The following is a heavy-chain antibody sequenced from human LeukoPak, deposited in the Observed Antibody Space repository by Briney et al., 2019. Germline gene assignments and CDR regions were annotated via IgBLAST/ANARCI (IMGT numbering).Heavy chain of an antibody. V-gene: IGHV4-4*09. J-gene: IGHJ4*02. CDR3: ARRGKDGYNFDY. D-gene: IGHD5-24*01. CDR1: GGSISSYY. CDR2: IYTSGST. Sequence: SETLSLTCTFSGGSISSYYWSWIRQPPGKGLEWIGYIYTSGSTNYNPSLKSRVTISVDTSKNQFSLKLSSVTAADTAVYYCARRGKDGYNFDYWGQGTLVTVSS.